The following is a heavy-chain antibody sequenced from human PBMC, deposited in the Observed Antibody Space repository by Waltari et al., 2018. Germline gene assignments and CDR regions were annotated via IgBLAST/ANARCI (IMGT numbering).Heavy chain of an antibody. V-gene: IGHV1-69*04. Sequence: QVQLVQSGAEVKKPGSSVKVSCKASGGTFSSYATGWVGQAPGQGLEWMGGIIPILGIANYAQKFQGRVTITADESTSTAYMELSSLRSEDTAVYYCARAPDRYNWNLDYWGQGTLVTVSS. CDR2: IIPILGIA. CDR1: GGTFSSYA. J-gene: IGHJ4*02. CDR3: ARAPDRYNWNLDY. D-gene: IGHD1-20*01.